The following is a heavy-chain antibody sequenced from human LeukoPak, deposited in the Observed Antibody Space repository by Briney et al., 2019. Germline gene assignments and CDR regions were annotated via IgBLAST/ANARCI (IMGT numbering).Heavy chain of an antibody. J-gene: IGHJ6*03. CDR3: ARCLAAAGPKYYYYYYMDV. CDR1: GGTFSSYA. V-gene: IGHV1-69*06. CDR2: IIPIFDTA. Sequence: GASVKVSCKASGGTFSSYAISWVRQAPGQGLEWMGGIIPIFDTANYAQQFQGRVTITADKSTSTAYMELSSLRAEDTAVYYCARCLAAAGPKYYYYYYMDVWGKGTTVTVSS. D-gene: IGHD6-13*01.